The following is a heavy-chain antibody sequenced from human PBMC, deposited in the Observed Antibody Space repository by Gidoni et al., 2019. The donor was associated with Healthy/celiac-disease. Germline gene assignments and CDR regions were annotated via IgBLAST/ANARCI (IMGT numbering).Heavy chain of an antibody. J-gene: IGHJ4*02. CDR2: ISAYNGNT. CDR1: GYTFTSYG. D-gene: IGHD3-22*01. Sequence: QVQLVQSGAEVKKPGASVKVSCKASGYTFTSYGISWVRQAPGHGLEWMGWISAYNGNTNYAQKLQGRVTMTTDTSTSTAYMELRSLRSDDTAVYYCAREAYYYDSSGYPFDYWGQGTLVTVSS. CDR3: AREAYYYDSSGYPFDY. V-gene: IGHV1-18*04.